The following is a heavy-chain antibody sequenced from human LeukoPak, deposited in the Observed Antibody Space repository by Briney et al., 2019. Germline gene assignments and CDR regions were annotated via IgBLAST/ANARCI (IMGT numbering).Heavy chain of an antibody. CDR1: GFTFSSYA. Sequence: GGSLRLSCAASGFTFSSYAMSWVRQAPGKGLEWVSAISGSGGSTYYADSVKGRFTISRDNAKNSLYLQMNSLRAEDTAVYYCARSSGLNGDYWGQGTMVTVSS. J-gene: IGHJ3*01. CDR2: ISGSGGST. CDR3: ARSSGLNGDY. V-gene: IGHV3-23*01. D-gene: IGHD6-19*01.